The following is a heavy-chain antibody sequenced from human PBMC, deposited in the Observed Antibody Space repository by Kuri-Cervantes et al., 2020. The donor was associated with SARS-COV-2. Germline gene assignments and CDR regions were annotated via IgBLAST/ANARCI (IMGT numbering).Heavy chain of an antibody. V-gene: IGHV4-39*07. D-gene: IGHD3-10*01. CDR3: ARGITYLAPFDY. CDR2: INYGGTS. CDR1: GGSINSGSYY. J-gene: IGHJ4*02. Sequence: ESLKISCTVSGGSINSGSYYWGWIRQPPGKGLEWIGSINYGGTSYYNPSLKSRVTISVDTSKNQFSLKLSSVTAADTAVYYCARGITYLAPFDYWGQGTLVTVSS.